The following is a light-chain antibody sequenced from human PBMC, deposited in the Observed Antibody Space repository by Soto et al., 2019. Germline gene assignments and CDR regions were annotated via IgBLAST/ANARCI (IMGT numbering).Light chain of an antibody. J-gene: IGKJ1*01. CDR1: QSVSSY. V-gene: IGKV3-11*01. CDR3: QQRSNWPPWT. CDR2: DAS. Sequence: EIVLTQSPATLSLSPGERATLSGRASQSVSSYLAWYQQKPGQAPRLLIYDASNRATGIPARFSGSGSGTDFTLTISSLEPEAFAVYYCQQRSNWPPWTFGQGTKVEIK.